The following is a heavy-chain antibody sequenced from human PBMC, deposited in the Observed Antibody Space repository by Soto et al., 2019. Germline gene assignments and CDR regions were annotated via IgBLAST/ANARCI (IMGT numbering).Heavy chain of an antibody. CDR2: IIPILGIA. D-gene: IGHD1-26*01. J-gene: IGHJ3*02. CDR3: ARMGLSSYAFDI. V-gene: IGHV1-69*02. Sequence: SVKVSCKASGGTFSSYTISWVRQAPGQGLEWMGRIIPILGIANYAQKFQGRVTITADKSTSTAYMEMSSLRSEDTAVYYCARMGLSSYAFDIWGQGTMVTVSS. CDR1: GGTFSSYT.